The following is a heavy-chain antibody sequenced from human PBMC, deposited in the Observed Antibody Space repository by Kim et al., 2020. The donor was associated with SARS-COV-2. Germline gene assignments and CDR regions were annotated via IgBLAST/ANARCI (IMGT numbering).Heavy chain of an antibody. D-gene: IGHD2-2*02. CDR2: IYSGEST. V-gene: IGHV4-61*02. Sequence: SETLSLTCTVSGGSIRSGDYYWSWIRQPAGKGLEWIGRIYSGESTTYNPSLKSRVTISVDTSNNQFSLTLSSVTAADTAVYYCERSLGHRVGKPPATIRGDVWLDPWGQGTLVTVSS. CDR3: ERSLGHRVGKPPATIRGDVWLDP. J-gene: IGHJ5*02. CDR1: GGSIRSGDYY.